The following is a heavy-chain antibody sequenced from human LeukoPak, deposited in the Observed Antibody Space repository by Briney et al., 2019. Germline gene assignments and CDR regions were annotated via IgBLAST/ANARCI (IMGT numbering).Heavy chain of an antibody. CDR3: AREEAMGAYFDY. V-gene: IGHV3-21*01. CDR2: ISSSGTYI. J-gene: IGHJ4*02. D-gene: IGHD1-26*01. CDR1: GFTFSSYG. Sequence: PGGSLRLSCAASGFTFSSYGMNWVRQAPGRGLEWVSSISSSGTYIYYADSVKGRFTISRDNSKNTLYLQMGSLRAEDMAVYYCAREEAMGAYFDYWGQGTLVTVSS.